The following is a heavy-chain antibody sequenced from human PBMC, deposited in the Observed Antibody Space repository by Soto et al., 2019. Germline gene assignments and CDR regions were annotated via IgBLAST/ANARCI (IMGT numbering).Heavy chain of an antibody. CDR3: ASIPDSSGYLDAFDI. J-gene: IGHJ3*02. CDR1: GGTFSSYA. D-gene: IGHD3-22*01. CDR2: IIPIFGTA. Sequence: GASVKVSCKASGGTFSSYAISWVRQAPGQGLEWMGGIIPIFGTANYAQKFQGRVTITADESTSTAYMELSSLRSEDTAVYYCASIPDSSGYLDAFDISGQGTMVTVSS. V-gene: IGHV1-69*13.